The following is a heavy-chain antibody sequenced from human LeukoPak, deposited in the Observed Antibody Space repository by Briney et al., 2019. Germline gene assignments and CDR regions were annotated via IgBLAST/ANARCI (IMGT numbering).Heavy chain of an antibody. J-gene: IGHJ2*01. V-gene: IGHV4-59*01. Sequence: PSETLSLTCTVSGGSISSYYWSWIRQPPGKGLEWIGYIYYSGSTNYNPSLESRVTISVDTSKNQFSLKLSSVTAADTAVYYCARDLIKGARPQWYFDLWGRGTLVTVSS. CDR1: GGSISSYY. D-gene: IGHD6-6*01. CDR2: IYYSGST. CDR3: ARDLIKGARPQWYFDL.